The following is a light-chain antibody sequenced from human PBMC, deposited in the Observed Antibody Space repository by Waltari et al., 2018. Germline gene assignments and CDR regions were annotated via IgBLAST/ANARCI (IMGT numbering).Light chain of an antibody. Sequence: QSVLTQPPSVSGAPGQRVTISCTGSSSNLGAGYEVHWYQQLPGTVPKLLIYLNTNRPSGVPDRISASKSGTSASLAITGLQAEDEADYYCQSYDSSLTAWVFGGGTKLTVL. CDR3: QSYDSSLTAWV. J-gene: IGLJ3*02. CDR2: LNT. CDR1: SSNLGAGYE. V-gene: IGLV1-40*01.